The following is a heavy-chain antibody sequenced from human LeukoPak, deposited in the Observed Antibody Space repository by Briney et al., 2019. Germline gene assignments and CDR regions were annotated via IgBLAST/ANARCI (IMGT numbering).Heavy chain of an antibody. CDR3: GSRDKGYYYGLDV. Sequence: PGGSLRLSCVASGFTGSSNYMSWVRQAPGKGLEWVSIISGGGNTYYADSVKDRFTVSRDNSKSTMYLQMRSLRAEDTAMYYCGSRDKGYYYGLDVWGQGTAVTVSS. D-gene: IGHD5-24*01. V-gene: IGHV3-66*01. CDR2: ISGGGNT. CDR1: GFTGSSNY. J-gene: IGHJ6*02.